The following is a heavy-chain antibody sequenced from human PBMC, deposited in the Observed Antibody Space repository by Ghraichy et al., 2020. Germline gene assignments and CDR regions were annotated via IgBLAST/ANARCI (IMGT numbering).Heavy chain of an antibody. V-gene: IGHV4-39*01. D-gene: IGHD6-25*01. CDR3: ARPKQRGGLYYYYYMDV. Sequence: SETLSLTCTVSGGSISSSSYYWGWIRQPPGKGLEWIGSIYYSGSTYYNPSLKSRVTISVDTSKNQFSLKLSSVTAADTAVYYCARPKQRGGLYYYYYMDVWGKGTTVTVSS. CDR1: GGSISSSSYY. J-gene: IGHJ6*03. CDR2: IYYSGST.